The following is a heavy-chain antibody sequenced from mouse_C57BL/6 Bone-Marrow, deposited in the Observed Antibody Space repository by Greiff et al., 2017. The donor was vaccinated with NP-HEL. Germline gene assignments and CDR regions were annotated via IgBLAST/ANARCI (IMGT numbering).Heavy chain of an antibody. CDR3: ARGEAVVANRFAY. J-gene: IGHJ3*01. CDR1: GYTFTDYN. V-gene: IGHV1-18*01. CDR2: INPNNGGT. D-gene: IGHD1-1*01. Sequence: EVQLQQSGPELVKPGASVKIPCKASGYTFTDYNVDWVKQSHGKSLEWIGDINPNNGGTIYNQKFKGKATLTVDKSSSTAYMELRSLSSEDTAVYYCARGEAVVANRFAYWGQGTLVTVSA.